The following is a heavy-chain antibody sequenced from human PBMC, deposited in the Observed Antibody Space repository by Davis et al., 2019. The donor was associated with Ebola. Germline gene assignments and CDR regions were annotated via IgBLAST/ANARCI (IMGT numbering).Heavy chain of an antibody. V-gene: IGHV4-59*08. J-gene: IGHJ4*02. CDR3: ARLLATVNHYFDY. CDR2: IYYSGST. D-gene: IGHD4-17*01. CDR1: GGSFSGYY. Sequence: MPGGSLRLSCAVYGGSFSGYYWSWIRQPPGKGLEWIGYIYYSGSTNYNPSLKSRVTISVDTSKNQFSLKLSSVTAADTAVYYCARLLATVNHYFDYWGQGTLVTVSS.